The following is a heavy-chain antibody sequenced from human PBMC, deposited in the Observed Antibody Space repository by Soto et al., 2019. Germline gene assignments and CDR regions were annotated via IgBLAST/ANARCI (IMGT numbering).Heavy chain of an antibody. CDR3: AKAAGLEIRGVGYCSGGSCYPYYFDY. CDR2: ISYDGSNK. Sequence: GGSLRLSCAASGFTFSSYGMHWVRQAPGKGLEWVAVISYDGSNKYYADSVKGRFTISRDNSKNTLYLQMNSLRAEDTAVYYCAKAAGLEIRGVGYCSGGSCYPYYFDYWGQGTLVTVSS. CDR1: GFTFSSYG. J-gene: IGHJ4*02. D-gene: IGHD2-15*01. V-gene: IGHV3-30*18.